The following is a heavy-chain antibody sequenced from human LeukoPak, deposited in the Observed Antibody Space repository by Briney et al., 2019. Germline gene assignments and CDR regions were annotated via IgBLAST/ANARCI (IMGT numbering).Heavy chain of an antibody. CDR1: GFTFSTYA. V-gene: IGHV3-23*01. CDR2: ISSSGGTT. Sequence: GGSLRLSCAASGFTFSTYAVNWVRQAPGKGLEWVSAISSSGGTTYYADSVKGRFSISRDNSKNTLYLQMNSLRAEDTAVYYXAKXRXGWXTNFDSXGQGTLVTVSA. D-gene: IGHD6-19*01. CDR3: AKXRXGWXTNFDS. J-gene: IGHJ4*02.